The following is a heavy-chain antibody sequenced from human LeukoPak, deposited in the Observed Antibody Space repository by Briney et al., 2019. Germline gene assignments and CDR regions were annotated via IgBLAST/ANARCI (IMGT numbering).Heavy chain of an antibody. CDR1: GVSISTYY. V-gene: IGHV4-59*01. CDR2: FSYSGST. D-gene: IGHD1-26*01. Sequence: SESLSLTCSASGVSISTYYWLWIRQPPAKGLEWMGFFSYSGSTKYNPSLKSRVTMSVDTSQNQSSLELSSVTAADTAVYYCARMYSGTSYYFDYWGQGTLVTVSS. J-gene: IGHJ4*02. CDR3: ARMYSGTSYYFDY.